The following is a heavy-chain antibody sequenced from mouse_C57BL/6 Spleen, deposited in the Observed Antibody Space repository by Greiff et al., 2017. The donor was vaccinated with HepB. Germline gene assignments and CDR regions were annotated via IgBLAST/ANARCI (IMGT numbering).Heavy chain of an antibody. V-gene: IGHV1-82*01. Sequence: QVQLQQSGPELVKPGASVKISCKASGYAFSSSWMNWVKQRPGKGLEWIGRIYPGDGDTNYNGKFKGKATLTADKSSSTAYMQLCSLTSEDSAVYFCARGEFGDFITHLAYWGQGTLVTVSA. CDR1: GYAFSSSW. J-gene: IGHJ3*01. D-gene: IGHD1-1*01. CDR2: IYPGDGDT. CDR3: ARGEFGDFITHLAY.